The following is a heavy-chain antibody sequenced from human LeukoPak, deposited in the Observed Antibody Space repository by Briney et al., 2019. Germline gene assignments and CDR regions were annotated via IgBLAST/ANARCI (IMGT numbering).Heavy chain of an antibody. V-gene: IGHV4-61*01. CDR3: ARVRCSGGSCYFWYYGMDV. Sequence: PSETLSLTCTASGGSVSSGSYYWSWIRQPPGKGLEWIGYIYYSGSTNYNPSLKSRVTISVDTSKNQFSLKLSSVTAADTAVYYCARVRCSGGSCYFWYYGMDVWGQGTTVTVSS. CDR2: IYYSGST. J-gene: IGHJ6*02. D-gene: IGHD2-15*01. CDR1: GGSVSSGSYY.